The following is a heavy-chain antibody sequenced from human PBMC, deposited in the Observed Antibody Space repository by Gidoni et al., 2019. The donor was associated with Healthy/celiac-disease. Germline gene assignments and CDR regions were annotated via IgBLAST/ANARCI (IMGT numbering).Heavy chain of an antibody. D-gene: IGHD4-17*01. Sequence: EVQLVESGGGLVQPGGSLRLSCAASGFTFDAYAMHWVRQAPGKGLEWVSGISWNSGSIGYADSVKGRFTISRDNAKNSLYLQMNSLRAEDTALYYCAKGRGDYDLKGNWFDPWGQGTLVTVSS. CDR1: GFTFDAYA. V-gene: IGHV3-9*01. CDR2: ISWNSGSI. CDR3: AKGRGDYDLKGNWFDP. J-gene: IGHJ5*02.